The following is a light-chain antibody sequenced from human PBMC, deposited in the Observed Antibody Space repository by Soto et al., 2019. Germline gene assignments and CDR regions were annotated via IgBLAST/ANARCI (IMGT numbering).Light chain of an antibody. CDR2: AAS. CDR3: QQYGHLQWT. CDR1: QTVTSNY. V-gene: IGKV3-20*01. J-gene: IGKJ1*01. Sequence: VLTQSPDTLSLSPGDRATLSCRASQTVTSNYLAWYQQRPGQTPRVIIYAASGRATGTPDRFSGSGSGTEFTLTMNRLEPEDFAVYHWQQYGHLQWTFGQGTKVDI.